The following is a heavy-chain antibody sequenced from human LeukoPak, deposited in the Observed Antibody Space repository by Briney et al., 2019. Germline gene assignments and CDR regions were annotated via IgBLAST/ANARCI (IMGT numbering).Heavy chain of an antibody. Sequence: PSQTLSLTCTVSGGSISSGNYYWSWIRQHPGKGLEWIGSIYYSGSTYYNPSLKSRVTISVDTSKNQFSLKLSSVTAADTAVYYCASDSSGYYYFDYWGQGTLVTVSS. J-gene: IGHJ4*02. CDR2: IYYSGST. CDR1: GGSISSGNYY. D-gene: IGHD3-22*01. V-gene: IGHV4-39*07. CDR3: ASDSSGYYYFDY.